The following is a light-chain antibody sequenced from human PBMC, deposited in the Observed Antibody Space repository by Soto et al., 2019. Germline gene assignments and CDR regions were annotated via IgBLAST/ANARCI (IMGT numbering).Light chain of an antibody. J-gene: IGLJ3*02. Sequence: QSALTQPASVSGSPGQSITISCTGTSSDVGGYNYVSWYQQHPGKAPKLVVFGNRNRPSGVPERFSGSKSGTSASLAITGLQAEDEADYYCQAYDYSLTAVVFGGGTKVTVL. CDR1: SSDVGGYNY. V-gene: IGLV2-14*01. CDR2: GNR. CDR3: QAYDYSLTAVV.